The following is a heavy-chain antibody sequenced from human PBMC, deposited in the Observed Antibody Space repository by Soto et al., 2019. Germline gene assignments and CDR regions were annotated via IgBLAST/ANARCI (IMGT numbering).Heavy chain of an antibody. V-gene: IGHV4-4*02. CDR1: GGSISDNW. J-gene: IGHJ4*02. Sequence: QVQLQESGPGLVKPSGTLSLTCAVSGGSISDNWWSWVRQPPGKGLEWIGEVYHSGTTYYNPSLKVHVTITIDQSALQDSPALHSVTPGDTALYYCARHVAVARTRGFDSWGQGTLVTVSS. CDR3: ARHVAVARTRGFDS. CDR2: VYHSGTT. D-gene: IGHD2-21*01.